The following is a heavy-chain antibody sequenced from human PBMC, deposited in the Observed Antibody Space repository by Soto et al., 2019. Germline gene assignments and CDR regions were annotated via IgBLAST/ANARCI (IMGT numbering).Heavy chain of an antibody. D-gene: IGHD3-22*01. CDR1: GGSFSGYY. J-gene: IGHJ4*02. CDR3: ARVSRYYYDSSGYYYFDY. Sequence: SETLSLTCAVYGGSFSGYYWSWIRQPPGKGLEWIGEINHSGSTNYNPSLKSRVTISVDTSKNQFSLKLSSVTAADTAVYYCARVSRYYYDSSGYYYFDYWGQGTLVTVSS. V-gene: IGHV4-34*01. CDR2: INHSGST.